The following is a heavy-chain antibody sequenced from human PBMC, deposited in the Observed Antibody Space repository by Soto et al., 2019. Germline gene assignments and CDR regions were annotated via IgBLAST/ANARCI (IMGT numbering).Heavy chain of an antibody. CDR3: ARDRGYSSSWKFYYSMDV. Sequence: GSLRLSCAASGFTVSSNYMSWVRQAPGKGLEWVSVICSGGSTYYADSAKGGFTISRDNSKNTLYLQMNSLRAEDTAVYNWARDRGYSSSWKFYYSMDVWGQVTTVTVS. V-gene: IGHV3-53*01. CDR1: GFTVSSNY. CDR2: ICSGGST. J-gene: IGHJ6*02. D-gene: IGHD6-13*01.